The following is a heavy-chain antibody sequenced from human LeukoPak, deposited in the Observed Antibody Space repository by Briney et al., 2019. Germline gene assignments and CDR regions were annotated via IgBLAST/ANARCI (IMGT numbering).Heavy chain of an antibody. CDR1: GFTFSSYS. CDR2: ISSSTSYI. J-gene: IGHJ3*02. Sequence: GGSLRLSCAASGFTFSSYSMNWVRQAPGKGLEWVSSISSSTSYIYYADSVKGRFTISRDNAMNSLYLQMNSLRAEDTAVYYCARDWATSSFDIWGQGTMVTVSS. V-gene: IGHV3-21*01. CDR3: ARDWATSSFDI. D-gene: IGHD5-12*01.